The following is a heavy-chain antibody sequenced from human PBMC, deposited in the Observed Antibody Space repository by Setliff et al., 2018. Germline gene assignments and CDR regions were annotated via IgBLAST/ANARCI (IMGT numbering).Heavy chain of an antibody. V-gene: IGHV3-7*03. CDR1: GFTFSSRW. J-gene: IGHJ6*03. D-gene: IGHD3-22*01. CDR2: LKYDGSES. CDR3: ARLALTGYDTSGYYYALDYYYYMDV. Sequence: GGSLRLSCVVSGFTFSSRWMGWVRQAPGKGLEWVANLKYDGSESFYVDSVKGRFTISRDNAKNSLYLQMNSLRVEDTAVYFCARLALTGYDTSGYYYALDYYYYMDVWGKGTTVTVSS.